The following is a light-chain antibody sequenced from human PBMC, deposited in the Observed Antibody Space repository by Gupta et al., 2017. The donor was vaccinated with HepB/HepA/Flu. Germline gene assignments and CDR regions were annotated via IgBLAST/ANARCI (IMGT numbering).Light chain of an antibody. J-gene: IGKJ3*01. CDR1: QDINNY. CDR2: DAS. CDR3: QQDDNLPIT. Sequence: DIQMTQSPSSLSASVGDRVTITCQASQDINNYLNWYQQKPGKAPKLLIYDASNLETGVPSRFSGSGSGTDFTFTISSLQPEDFATYYCQQDDNLPITFGHGTEVDF. V-gene: IGKV1-33*01.